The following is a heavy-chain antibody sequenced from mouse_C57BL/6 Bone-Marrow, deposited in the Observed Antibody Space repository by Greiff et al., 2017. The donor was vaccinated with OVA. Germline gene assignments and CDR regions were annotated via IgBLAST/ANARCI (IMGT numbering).Heavy chain of an antibody. J-gene: IGHJ2*01. CDR3: ARGDY. CDR2: ILPGSGGT. CDR1: GYTFTGYW. V-gene: IGHV1-9*01. Sequence: QVQLQQSGAELLKPGASVKLSCKATGYTFTGYWIEWVKQRPGHGLEWIGEILPGSGGTNYNEKFKGKATLTADKSSSTAYMQLSSLTSEDSAVYFCARGDYWGQGTTLTVSS.